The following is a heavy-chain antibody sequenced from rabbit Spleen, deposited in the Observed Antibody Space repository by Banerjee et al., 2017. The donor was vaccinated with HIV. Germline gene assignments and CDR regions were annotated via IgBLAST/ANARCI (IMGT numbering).Heavy chain of an antibody. V-gene: IGHV1S45*01. CDR1: GFSFSSSYW. CDR3: ARDAAGREDINL. J-gene: IGHJ4*01. Sequence: QEQLEESGGDLVKPEGSLTLTCTASGFSFSSSYWICWVRQAPGKGLELIGCIGSATGKAVYASWVNGRFTISKTSSTTVTLQMASLTAADTATYFCARDAAGREDINLWGPGTLVTVS. D-gene: IGHD4-2*01. CDR2: IGSATGKA.